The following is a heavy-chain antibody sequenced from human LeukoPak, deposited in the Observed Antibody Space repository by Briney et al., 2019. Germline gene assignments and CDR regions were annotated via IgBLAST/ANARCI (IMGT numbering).Heavy chain of an antibody. CDR3: ARGPYGSGSYY. CDR1: GGSISSGDYY. J-gene: IGHJ4*02. D-gene: IGHD3-10*01. V-gene: IGHV4-30-4*01. Sequence: SQTLSLTCTVSGGSISSGDYYWSWIRQPPGKGLEWIGYIYYSGTTYYNPSLKSRVTISVDTSKNQFSLKLTSVTAADTAVYFCARGPYGSGSYYWGQGTLVAVSS. CDR2: IYYSGTT.